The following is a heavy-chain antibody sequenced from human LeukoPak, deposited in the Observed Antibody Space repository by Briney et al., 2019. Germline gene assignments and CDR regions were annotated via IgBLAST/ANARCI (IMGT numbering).Heavy chain of an antibody. CDR2: IYHSGST. CDR1: GYSISSGYY. CDR3: ARHLTQVLFDI. J-gene: IGHJ3*02. D-gene: IGHD4/OR15-4a*01. V-gene: IGHV4-38-2*01. Sequence: KPSETLSLTCAVSGYSISSGYYWGWIRQPPGKGLEWIVSIYHSGSTYYNPSLKSRVTISVDTSKNQFSLKLSSVTAADTAVYYCARHLTQVLFDIWGQGTMVTVSS.